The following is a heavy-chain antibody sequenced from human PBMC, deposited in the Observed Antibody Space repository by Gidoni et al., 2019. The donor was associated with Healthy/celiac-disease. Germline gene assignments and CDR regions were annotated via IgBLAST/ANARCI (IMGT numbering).Heavy chain of an antibody. J-gene: IGHJ4*02. CDR3: ARGRGIAVAGPPGEDY. CDR2: INHSGST. Sequence: QVQLQQWGAGLLKPSETLSLTCAVYGGSFRGYYWSWIRQPPGKGLEWIGEINHSGSTNYNPSLKSRVPISVDTSKKQFSLKLSSVTAADTAVYYCARGRGIAVAGPPGEDYWGQGTLVTVSS. D-gene: IGHD6-19*01. CDR1: GGSFRGYY. V-gene: IGHV4-34*01.